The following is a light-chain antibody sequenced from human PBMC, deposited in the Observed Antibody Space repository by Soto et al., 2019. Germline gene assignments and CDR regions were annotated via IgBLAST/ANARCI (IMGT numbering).Light chain of an antibody. CDR2: EAS. CDR1: QNINTY. Sequence: DIQMTQSPSSLSASVGDRVTITCRASQNINTYLNWYQQKPGKAPKLLIFEASSLQSGVPSRFSGSGSRTDFTLTISSLQPEDFATYYCQQSSTAPFTFGPGTKVGIK. CDR3: QQSSTAPFT. V-gene: IGKV1-39*01. J-gene: IGKJ3*01.